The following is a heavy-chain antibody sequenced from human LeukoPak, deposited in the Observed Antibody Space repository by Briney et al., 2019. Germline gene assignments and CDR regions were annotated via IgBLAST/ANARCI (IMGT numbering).Heavy chain of an antibody. V-gene: IGHV3-23*01. Sequence: GGSLRLSSEASGFTFRSHAMNWVPQAPGKGLEWVSDISGSGSRTEYADYVKGRFTISRDNSKNTVYMQMNRLRAEDTAVYYCVKGDSSGYNWFDPWGQGTLVTVSS. D-gene: IGHD3-22*01. CDR1: GFTFRSHA. CDR2: ISGSGSRT. J-gene: IGHJ5*02. CDR3: VKGDSSGYNWFDP.